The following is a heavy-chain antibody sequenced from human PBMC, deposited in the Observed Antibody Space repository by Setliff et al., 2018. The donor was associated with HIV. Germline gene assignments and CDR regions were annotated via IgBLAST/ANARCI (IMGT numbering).Heavy chain of an antibody. CDR3: ASSAVAGSTPVLIYYYYGVDV. D-gene: IGHD6-19*01. J-gene: IGHJ6*02. CDR2: INPSGGST. Sequence: ASVKVSRKASGYTFSSYYIHWVRQAPGQGLEWMGMINPSGGSTSYAQKFQARVTMTRDTTTNTVYMELSGLRSEDTAVYYCASSAVAGSTPVLIYYYYGVDVWGQGTAVTVSS. V-gene: IGHV1-46*01. CDR1: GYTFSSYY.